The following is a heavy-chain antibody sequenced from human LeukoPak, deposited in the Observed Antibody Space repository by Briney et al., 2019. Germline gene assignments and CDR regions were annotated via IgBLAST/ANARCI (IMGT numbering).Heavy chain of an antibody. CDR2: IYSGGST. CDR3: AKNAGDL. V-gene: IGHV4-4*07. J-gene: IGHJ5*02. Sequence: SDTLSLICTVSGASISAYYWTWIRQPAGKGLEWIGRIYSGGSTNYSPSLKSRVTMSVDPSKKQFSLKLTSVTAADTAVYYCAKNAGDLWGQGTLVTVSS. CDR1: GASISAYY. D-gene: IGHD6-13*01.